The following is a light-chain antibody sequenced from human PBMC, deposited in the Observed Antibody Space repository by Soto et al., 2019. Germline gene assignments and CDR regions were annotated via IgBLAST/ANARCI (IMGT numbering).Light chain of an antibody. CDR1: QSVSSSY. V-gene: IGKV3-20*01. J-gene: IGKJ1*01. CDR3: QQYGSSRT. Sequence: IVMTQSPAPLSVSPGERATLSCRASQSVSSSYLAWYQQKPGQAPRLLIYGASSRATGIPDRFSGSGSGTDFTLTISRLEPEDFAVYYCQQYGSSRTLGQGTKVDIK. CDR2: GAS.